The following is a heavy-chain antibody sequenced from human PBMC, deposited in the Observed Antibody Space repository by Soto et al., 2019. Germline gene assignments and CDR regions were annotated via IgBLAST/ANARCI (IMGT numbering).Heavy chain of an antibody. Sequence: GGSLRLSCAASGFTFSSYAMSWVRQAPGKGLEWVSAISGSGGSTYYADSVKGRFTISRDNSKNTLYLQMNSLRAEDTAVYYCAKDGHGSGWYARRNDYRGQGTLVTVSS. CDR1: GFTFSSYA. D-gene: IGHD6-19*01. CDR2: ISGSGGST. V-gene: IGHV3-23*01. CDR3: AKDGHGSGWYARRNDY. J-gene: IGHJ4*02.